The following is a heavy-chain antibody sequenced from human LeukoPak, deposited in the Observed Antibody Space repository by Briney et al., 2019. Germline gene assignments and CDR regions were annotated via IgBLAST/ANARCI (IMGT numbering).Heavy chain of an antibody. CDR2: INQDGSEK. CDR3: ARGISGWYQGNIFDY. Sequence: PGGSLRLSCAVSGFAFSSYWMSWVRQAPGKGLEWVANINQDGSEKYYVDSVKGRFTISRDNAKNSLYLQMNSLRAEDTAVYYCARGISGWYQGNIFDYWGQGTLVTVSS. J-gene: IGHJ4*02. CDR1: GFAFSSYW. D-gene: IGHD6-19*01. V-gene: IGHV3-7*01.